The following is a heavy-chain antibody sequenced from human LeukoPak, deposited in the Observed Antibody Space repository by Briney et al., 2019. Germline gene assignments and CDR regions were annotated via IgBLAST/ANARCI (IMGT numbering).Heavy chain of an antibody. CDR3: ARGDSGSYFEFDY. CDR1: GGTFSSHA. D-gene: IGHD1-26*01. Sequence: SVKVSCKASGGTFSSHAISWVRQAPGQGLEWMGRIIPIFGTANYAQKFQGRVTITTDESTSTAYMELSSLRSEDTAVYYCARGDSGSYFEFDYWGQGTLVTVSS. CDR2: IIPIFGTA. V-gene: IGHV1-69*05. J-gene: IGHJ4*02.